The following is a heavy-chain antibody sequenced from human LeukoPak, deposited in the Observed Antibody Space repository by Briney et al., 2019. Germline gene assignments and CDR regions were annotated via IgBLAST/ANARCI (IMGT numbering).Heavy chain of an antibody. CDR2: IRYDGSNK. Sequence: PLGSLRLSCAASGFTFSSYGTHWGRPPPGERLGWVAFIRYDGSNKYYADSVKGRFSISRDNSKNQLCLQMTSLRAPDTGVYYFWKRLGTTGYWGQGALVTVSS. V-gene: IGHV3-30*02. CDR1: GFTFSSYG. J-gene: IGHJ4*02. CDR3: WKRLGTTGY. D-gene: IGHD4-11*01.